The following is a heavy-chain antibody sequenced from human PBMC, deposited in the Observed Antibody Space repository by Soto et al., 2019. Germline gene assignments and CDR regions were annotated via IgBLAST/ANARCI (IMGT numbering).Heavy chain of an antibody. Sequence: GGSLRFSCAASGFTFSSYAMSWVRPAPGKGLEWVAFTRSEAFGGTPEYGAPVKGRVIISRDDCKNIAYLQMSSLKTDDTAVYYCSRGRGTVIDNLGYYYNGRDVCRKGTTFTV. D-gene: IGHD3-10*01. CDR3: SRGRGTVIDNLGYYYNGRDV. CDR2: TRSEAFGGTP. V-gene: IGHV3-49*04. J-gene: IGHJ6*04. CDR1: GFTFSSYA.